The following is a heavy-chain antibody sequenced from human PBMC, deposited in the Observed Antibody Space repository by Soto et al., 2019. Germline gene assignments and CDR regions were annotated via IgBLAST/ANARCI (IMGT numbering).Heavy chain of an antibody. CDR2: IKTKADGGTA. V-gene: IGHV3-15*01. CDR1: GFSFTDAW. CDR3: TTLPLDY. J-gene: IGHJ4*02. Sequence: LRLSCTASGFSFTDAWMSWVRQAPGKGLEWVGRIKTKADGGTADFAAPVKGRFTMSRDDSKNTLYLQLNNLKTEDTAVYYCTTLPLDYWGQGALVTVSS.